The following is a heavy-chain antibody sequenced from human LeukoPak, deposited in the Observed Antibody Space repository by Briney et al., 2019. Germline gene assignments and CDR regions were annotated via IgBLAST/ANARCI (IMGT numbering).Heavy chain of an antibody. CDR3: AGFGTSGNDFDY. D-gene: IGHD1-14*01. J-gene: IGHJ4*02. CDR1: GFTFSSYS. Sequence: PGGSLRLSCAASGFTFSSYSMNWVRQAPGKGLEWVSSISSSGSSIYYADSVKGRFTISRDNAKNSLYLQMNSVRAEDTAVYYCAGFGTSGNDFDYWGQGTLVTVSS. V-gene: IGHV3-21*01. CDR2: ISSSGSSI.